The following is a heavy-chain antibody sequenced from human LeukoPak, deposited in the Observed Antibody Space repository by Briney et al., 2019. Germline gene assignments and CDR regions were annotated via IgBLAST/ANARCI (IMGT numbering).Heavy chain of an antibody. CDR1: GFTFSTYA. CDR3: ASLGDYYYYYYMDV. Sequence: PGGSLRLSCTASGFTFSTYAMSWVRQAPGKGLECVSAISGSGGSTYYADSVKGRFTISRDNSKNTLYLQMNSLRAEDTAVYYCASLGDYYYYYYMDVWGKGTTVTVSS. D-gene: IGHD3-16*01. CDR2: ISGSGGST. V-gene: IGHV3-23*01. J-gene: IGHJ6*03.